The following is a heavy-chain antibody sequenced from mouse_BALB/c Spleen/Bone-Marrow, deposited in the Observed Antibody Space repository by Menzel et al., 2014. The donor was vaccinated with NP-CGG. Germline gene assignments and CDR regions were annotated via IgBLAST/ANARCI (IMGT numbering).Heavy chain of an antibody. CDR2: INPYNDGT. CDR3: AKGGNYRKDFDY. CDR1: GYTFTSYV. D-gene: IGHD2-14*01. Sequence: VQLKESGPELVKPGASVKMSCKASGYTFTSYVMHWVKQKPGQGLEWIGYINPYNDGTKYNEKFKGMATLTSDRSSSTAYMELSSLTSEESAVYYCAKGGNYRKDFDYWGQGTTLTVYS. J-gene: IGHJ2*01. V-gene: IGHV1-14*01.